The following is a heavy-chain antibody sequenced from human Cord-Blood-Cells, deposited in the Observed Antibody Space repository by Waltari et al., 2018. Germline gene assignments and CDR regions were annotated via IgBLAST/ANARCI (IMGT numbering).Heavy chain of an antibody. Sequence: ASGFTVSSNYMSWVRQAPGKGLEWVSVIYSGGSTYYADSVKGRFTISRDNSKNTLYLQMNSLRAEDTAVYYCAREGKGSYYYFDYWGQGTLVTVSS. J-gene: IGHJ4*02. CDR1: GFTVSSNY. D-gene: IGHD1-26*01. CDR3: AREGKGSYYYFDY. V-gene: IGHV3-53*01. CDR2: IYSGGST.